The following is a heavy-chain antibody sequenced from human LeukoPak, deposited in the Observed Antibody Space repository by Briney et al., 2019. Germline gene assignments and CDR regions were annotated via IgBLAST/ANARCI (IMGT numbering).Heavy chain of an antibody. CDR2: IIPIFGTA. CDR1: GGTFSSYA. D-gene: IGHD6-6*01. Sequence: SVKVSCKASGGTFSSYAISWVRQAPGQGLEWMGGIIPIFGTANYAQKFQGRVTITTDESTSTAYMELSSLRSEDTAVYYCARDRLEKGAFDIWGRGTMVTVSS. CDR3: ARDRLEKGAFDI. J-gene: IGHJ3*02. V-gene: IGHV1-69*05.